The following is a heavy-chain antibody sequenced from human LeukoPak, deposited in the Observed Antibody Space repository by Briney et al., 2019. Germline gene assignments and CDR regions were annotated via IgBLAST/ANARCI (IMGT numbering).Heavy chain of an antibody. CDR2: ITHSGST. CDR3: ARALSASPPGRY. V-gene: IGHV4-34*01. CDR1: GGSFSGYY. Sequence: SETLSLTCAVYGGSFSGYYWNWIRQPPGKGLEWIGEITHSGSTNYNPSLKSRVTISIDTSKNQFSLKLSSVTAADTAVYYCARALSASPPGRYWGQGTLVTVFS. J-gene: IGHJ4*02.